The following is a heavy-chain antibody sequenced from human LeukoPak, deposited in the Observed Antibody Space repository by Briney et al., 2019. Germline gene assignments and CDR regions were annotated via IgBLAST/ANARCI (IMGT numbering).Heavy chain of an antibody. CDR2: IWYDGSNK. CDR1: GFTFSSYG. V-gene: IGHV3-33*06. CDR3: AKEACSGGSCYENY. J-gene: IGHJ4*02. Sequence: GGSLRLSCAASGFTFSSYGMHWVRQAPGKGLEWEAVIWYDGSNKYYADSVKGRFTISRDNSKNTLYLQMNSLRAEDTAVYYCAKEACSGGSCYENYWGQGTLVTVSS. D-gene: IGHD2-15*01.